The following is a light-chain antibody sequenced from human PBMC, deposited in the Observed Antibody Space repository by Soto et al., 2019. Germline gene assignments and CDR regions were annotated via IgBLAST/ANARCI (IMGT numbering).Light chain of an antibody. V-gene: IGKV1-9*01. CDR2: QAS. CDR1: HGISTF. Sequence: DIQLTQSPSLLSASIGDRVTITCRASHGISTFLAWYQQKPGKAPKLLIYQASILQSGVPSRFSGSGSGTEFTLTISGLLPEDFAAYYCQHLYTSPFPLAQGTRLEIK. CDR3: QHLYTSPFP. J-gene: IGKJ5*01.